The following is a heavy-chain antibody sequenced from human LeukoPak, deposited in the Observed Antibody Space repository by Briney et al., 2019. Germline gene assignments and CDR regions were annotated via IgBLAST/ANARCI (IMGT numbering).Heavy chain of an antibody. CDR2: INHSGST. CDR3: ARRGRKSYDYVWGSYRYESYFDY. Sequence: SETLSLTCTVSGGSISSYYWSWIRQPPGKGLEWIGEINHSGSTNYNPSLKSRVTISVDTSKNQFSLKLSSVTAADTAVYYCARRGRKSYDYVWGSYRYESYFDYWGQGTLVTVSS. D-gene: IGHD3-16*02. J-gene: IGHJ4*02. CDR1: GGSISSYY. V-gene: IGHV4-34*01.